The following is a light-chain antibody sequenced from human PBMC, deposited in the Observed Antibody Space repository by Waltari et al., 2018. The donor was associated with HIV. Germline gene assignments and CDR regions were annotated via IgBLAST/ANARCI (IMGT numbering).Light chain of an antibody. CDR1: SSSIGAGFD. J-gene: IGLJ2*01. CDR2: NNS. CDR3: QSYDSSLSAL. V-gene: IGLV1-40*01. Sequence: HSVLTQPPSVSGAPGQRVTISCTGSSSSIGAGFDVHWYPHLPRTTPKLLLYNNSNRPSGVPDRFSCSKSGTSASLAITGLQADDEADYYCQSYDSSLSALFGGGTKLTVL.